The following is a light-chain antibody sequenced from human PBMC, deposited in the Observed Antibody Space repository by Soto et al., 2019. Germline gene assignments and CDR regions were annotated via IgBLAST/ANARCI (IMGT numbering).Light chain of an antibody. V-gene: IGKV1-39*01. CDR3: QQSYRTPRALS. J-gene: IGKJ4*01. CDR2: AAS. Sequence: DIQMTQSPSSLSASVGDRVTITCRASQSISTFLNWYQQKPGKAPNLLIYAASSLRSGVPSRFSGSGSGTDFTLTISSLQPEDFATYYCQQSYRTPRALSFGGGTKVDIK. CDR1: QSISTF.